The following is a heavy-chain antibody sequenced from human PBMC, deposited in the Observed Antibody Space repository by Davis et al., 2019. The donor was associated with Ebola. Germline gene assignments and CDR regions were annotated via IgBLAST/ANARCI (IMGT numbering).Heavy chain of an antibody. CDR2: IRSKANSYAT. V-gene: IGHV3-73*01. J-gene: IGHJ4*02. D-gene: IGHD4-17*01. Sequence: GESLKISCAASGFTFNSYAMSWVRQASGKGLEWVGRIRSKANSYATAYAASVKGRFTISRDDSKNTAYLQMNSLKTEDTAVYYCTRQDGVEDYWGQGTLVTVSS. CDR3: TRQDGVEDY. CDR1: GFTFNSYA.